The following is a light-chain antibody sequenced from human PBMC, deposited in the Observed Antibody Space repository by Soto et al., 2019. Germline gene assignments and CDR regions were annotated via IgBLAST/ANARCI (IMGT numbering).Light chain of an antibody. CDR1: QTISSW. CDR3: QHYNSYSGA. V-gene: IGKV1-5*03. Sequence: DIQMTQSPSTLSGSVGDRVTITCRASQTISSWLAWYQQKPGKAPKLLIYKASTLKSVVPSRFSGSGSGTEFTLTISSLQPDDFATYYCQHYNSYSGAFGQGTKVELK. CDR2: KAS. J-gene: IGKJ1*01.